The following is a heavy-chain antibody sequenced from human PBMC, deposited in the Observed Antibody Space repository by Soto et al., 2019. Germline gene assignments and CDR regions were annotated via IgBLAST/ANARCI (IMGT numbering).Heavy chain of an antibody. V-gene: IGHV3-30-3*01. CDR3: AREIVVNSSPHRTVYYYYGMDV. D-gene: IGHD2-15*01. CDR2: ISYDGSNK. J-gene: IGHJ6*02. CDR1: GFTFSSYA. Sequence: GGSLRLSCAASGFTFSSYAMHWVRQAPGKGLEWVAVISYDGSNKYYADSVKGRFTISRDNSKNTLYLQMNSLRAEDTAVYYCAREIVVNSSPHRTVYYYYGMDVWGQGTTVTVS.